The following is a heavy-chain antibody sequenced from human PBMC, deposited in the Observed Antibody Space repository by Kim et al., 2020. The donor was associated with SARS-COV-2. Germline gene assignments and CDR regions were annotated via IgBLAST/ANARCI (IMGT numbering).Heavy chain of an antibody. CDR2: ISGGGSSA. CDR1: GFTFNTYV. V-gene: IGHV3-23*01. CDR3: GQRETYSFGY. Sequence: GGSLRLSCAASGFTFNTYVMSWARRAPGKGLEWVSGISGGGSSATYADSVKGRFTISRDNSKNTVYLQMNSLRAEDTAVYYCGQRETYSFGYWGQGTLVT. J-gene: IGHJ4*02. D-gene: IGHD4-4*01.